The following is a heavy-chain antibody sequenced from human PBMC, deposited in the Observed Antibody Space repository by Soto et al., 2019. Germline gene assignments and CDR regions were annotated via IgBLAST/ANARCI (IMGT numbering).Heavy chain of an antibody. CDR3: ARVYPGSGWPYHYSGMGG. J-gene: IGHJ6*04. D-gene: IGHD6-19*01. CDR2: IRRDGSEN. CDR1: GFTFTPSW. Sequence: PGGPLGHSSSSSGFTFTPSWMKCGRPGAGGGLEWVANIRRDGSENYFVDSVKGRFTISRENDKNSRYMQMNSLRAEDTALYYCARVYPGSGWPYHYSGMGGRRKG. V-gene: IGHV3-7*01.